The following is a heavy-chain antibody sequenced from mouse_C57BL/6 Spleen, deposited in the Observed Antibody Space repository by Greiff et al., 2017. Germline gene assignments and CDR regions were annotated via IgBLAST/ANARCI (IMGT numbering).Heavy chain of an antibody. J-gene: IGHJ3*01. D-gene: IGHD1-1*01. V-gene: IGHV1-19*01. Sequence: DVKLQESGPVLVKPGASVKMSCKASGYTFTDYYMNWVKQSHGKSLEWIGVINPYNGGTSYNQKFKGKATLTVDKSSSTAYMELNSLTSEDSAVYYCARRGITTVEGFAYWGQGTLVTVSA. CDR3: ARRGITTVEGFAY. CDR1: GYTFTDYY. CDR2: INPYNGGT.